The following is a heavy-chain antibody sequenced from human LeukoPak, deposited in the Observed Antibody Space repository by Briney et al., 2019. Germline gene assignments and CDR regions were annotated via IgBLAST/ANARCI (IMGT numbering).Heavy chain of an antibody. V-gene: IGHV3-30*03. J-gene: IGHJ4*02. D-gene: IGHD3-22*01. CDR1: GFTFSSYG. CDR3: ARGRGQIVVVTVSDY. CDR2: ISYDGSNK. Sequence: PGRSLRLSCAASGFTFSSYGMHWVRQAPGKGLEWVAVISYDGSNKYYADSVKGRFTISRDNSKNTLYLQMNSLRAEDTAVYYCARGRGQIVVVTVSDYWSRGTLVTVSS.